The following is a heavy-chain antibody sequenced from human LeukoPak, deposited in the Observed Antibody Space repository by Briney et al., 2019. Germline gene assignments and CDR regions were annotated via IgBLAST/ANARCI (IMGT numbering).Heavy chain of an antibody. D-gene: IGHD1-14*01. V-gene: IGHV4-59*11. CDR3: ARDRVSINALDM. CDR2: ISHIGST. CDR1: GDSITGHY. Sequence: SETLSLTCSVSGDSITGHYLTWIRQPPGNGLEWIGYISHIGSTNYNPSLKSRVTISVDTSENQFSLKLTSVTAADTALYYCARDRVSINALDMWGQGTMVTVSS. J-gene: IGHJ3*02.